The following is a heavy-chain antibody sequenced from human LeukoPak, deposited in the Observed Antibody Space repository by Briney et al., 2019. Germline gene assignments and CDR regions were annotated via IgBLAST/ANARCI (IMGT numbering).Heavy chain of an antibody. CDR3: AKHMTTVVTSDY. CDR2: ISYDGSNK. J-gene: IGHJ4*02. D-gene: IGHD4-23*01. Sequence: GGSLRLSCAASGFTFSSYAMHWVRQAPGKGLEWVAVISYDGSNKYYADSVKGRFTISRDNSKNTLYLQMNSLRAEDTAVYYCAKHMTTVVTSDYWGQGTLVTVSS. CDR1: GFTFSSYA. V-gene: IGHV3-30*04.